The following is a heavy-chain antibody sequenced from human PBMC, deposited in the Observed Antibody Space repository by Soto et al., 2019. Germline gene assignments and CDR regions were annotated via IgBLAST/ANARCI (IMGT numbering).Heavy chain of an antibody. J-gene: IGHJ6*02. CDR2: ISAYNGNT. CDR3: ASPYNWNYSVYYYYGMDV. CDR1: GYTFTSYG. Sequence: GASVKVSCKASGYTFTSYGISWVRQAPGQGLEWMGWISAYNGNTNYAQKLQGRVTMTTDTSTSTAYMELRSLRSDDTAVYYCASPYNWNYSVYYYYGMDVWGQGTTVTVSS. V-gene: IGHV1-18*01. D-gene: IGHD1-7*01.